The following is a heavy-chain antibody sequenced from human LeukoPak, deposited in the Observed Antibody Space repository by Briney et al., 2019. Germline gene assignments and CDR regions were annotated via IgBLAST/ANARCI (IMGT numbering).Heavy chain of an antibody. Sequence: ASVKVSCKASGYTFTGYYMHWVRQAPGQGLGWMGWINPNSGGTNYAQKFQGRVTMTRDTSISTAYMELSRLRSDDTAVYYCARTLWFGELPPFDYWGQGTLVTVSS. CDR3: ARTLWFGELPPFDY. CDR2: INPNSGGT. CDR1: GYTFTGYY. V-gene: IGHV1-2*02. D-gene: IGHD3-10*01. J-gene: IGHJ4*02.